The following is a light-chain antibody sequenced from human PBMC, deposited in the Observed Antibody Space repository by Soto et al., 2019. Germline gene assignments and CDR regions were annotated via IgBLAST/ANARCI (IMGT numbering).Light chain of an antibody. CDR1: SSNIAANS. J-gene: IGLJ1*01. Sequence: QSVLTQPPSVSAAPGQEVTISCSGSSSNIAANSVSWYQHLPGTAPKLLIYDSDRRPSGIPARFSGSKSGTSATLGITGLQTGDEADYYCGAWDNSLTVYVFGSGTK. CDR2: DSD. CDR3: GAWDNSLTVYV. V-gene: IGLV1-51*01.